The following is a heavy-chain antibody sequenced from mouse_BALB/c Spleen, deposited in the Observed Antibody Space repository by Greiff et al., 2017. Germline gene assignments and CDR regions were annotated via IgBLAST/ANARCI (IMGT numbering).Heavy chain of an antibody. CDR1: GYTFTSYW. J-gene: IGHJ2*01. V-gene: IGHV1S81*02. Sequence: QVQLKQPGAELVKPGASVKLSCKASGYTFTSYWMHWVKQRPGQGLEWIGEINPSNGRTNYNEKFKSKATLTVDKSSSTAYMQLSSLTSEDSAVYYCARWGYYGSSDYWGQGTTLTVSS. CDR2: INPSNGRT. CDR3: ARWGYYGSSDY. D-gene: IGHD1-1*01.